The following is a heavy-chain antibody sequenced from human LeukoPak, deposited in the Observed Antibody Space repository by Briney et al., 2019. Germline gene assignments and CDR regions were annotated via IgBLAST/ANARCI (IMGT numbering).Heavy chain of an antibody. V-gene: IGHV4-34*01. CDR3: ASKFSSIAARPFMEV. CDR1: GGSFSGYY. Sequence: PSETRSLACAVDGGSFSGYYWSWIRQPPGKGLEWIGEINHSGSTNYNPSLKSRVTISVDTSKNQFSLKLSSVTAADTAVYYCASKFSSIAARPFMEVWGKGTTVSVSS. D-gene: IGHD6-6*01. CDR2: INHSGST. J-gene: IGHJ6*03.